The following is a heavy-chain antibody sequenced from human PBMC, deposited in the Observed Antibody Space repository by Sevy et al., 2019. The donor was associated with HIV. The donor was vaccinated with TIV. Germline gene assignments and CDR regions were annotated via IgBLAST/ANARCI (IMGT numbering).Heavy chain of an antibody. CDR1: EFTFSDYY. CDR3: ARDRRNYGGQYFDF. D-gene: IGHD4-17*01. V-gene: IGHV3-11*06. CDR2: ISGSSSYT. Sequence: GGSLRLSCAASEFTFSDYYMSWIRQAPGKGLEWISDISGSSSYTDYADSVNGRFTISRDNARNSLYLQMNSLRAGDTAVYYCARDRRNYGGQYFDFWGQGTLVTVSS. J-gene: IGHJ4*02.